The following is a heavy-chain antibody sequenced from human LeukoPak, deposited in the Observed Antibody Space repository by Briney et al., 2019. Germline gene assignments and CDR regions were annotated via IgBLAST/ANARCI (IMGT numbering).Heavy chain of an antibody. CDR1: GFTFSSYA. CDR2: ISGSGAST. Sequence: PGGSLRLSCAASGFTFSSYAMTWVRQAPGKGLEWVSVISGSGASTYYADSVKGRFTISRDNSENTLYLQMNSLRAEDTAVYYCAKSLTIPRYFDYWGQGTLVTVSS. D-gene: IGHD4/OR15-4a*01. V-gene: IGHV3-23*01. J-gene: IGHJ4*02. CDR3: AKSLTIPRYFDY.